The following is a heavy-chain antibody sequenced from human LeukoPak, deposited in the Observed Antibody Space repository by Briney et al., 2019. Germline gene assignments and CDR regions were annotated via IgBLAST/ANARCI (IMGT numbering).Heavy chain of an antibody. V-gene: IGHV3-23*01. CDR3: AKDIKGGYWYFGL. CDR2: ISSSGENS. Sequence: TGGSLRLSCAASGFTFSSYAMSWVRQAPGKGLEWVSVISSSGENSYYADSVTGRFSIPRDNSKNTLYLQMNSLRAEDTAVYYCAKDIKGGYWYFGLWGRGTLVAVSS. CDR1: GFTFSSYA. D-gene: IGHD3-16*01. J-gene: IGHJ2*01.